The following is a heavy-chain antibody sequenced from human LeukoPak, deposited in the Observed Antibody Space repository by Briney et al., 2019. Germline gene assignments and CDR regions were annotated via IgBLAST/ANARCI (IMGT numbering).Heavy chain of an antibody. V-gene: IGHV4-30-2*01. J-gene: IGHJ4*02. CDR2: IYHSGST. CDR3: ARVPLPSKPSMVRGVPAPDY. Sequence: PSETLSLTCTVSGGSISSGGYYWSWIRQPPGKGLEWIGYIYHSGSTYYNPSLKSRVTISVDTSKNQFSLKLSSVTAADTAVYYCARVPLPSKPSMVRGVPAPDYWGQGTLVTVSS. CDR1: GGSISSGGYY. D-gene: IGHD3-10*01.